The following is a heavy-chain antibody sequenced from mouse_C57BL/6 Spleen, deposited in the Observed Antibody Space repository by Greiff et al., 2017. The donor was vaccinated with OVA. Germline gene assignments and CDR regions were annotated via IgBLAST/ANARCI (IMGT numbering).Heavy chain of an antibody. CDR2: IDPSDSYT. Sequence: QVQLQQSGAELVMPGASVKLSCKASGYTFTSYWMHWVKQRPGQGLEWIGEIDPSDSYTNYNQKFKGKSTSTVDKSSSTAYMQLSSLTSEDSAVYYCARSPLYGNYFYWYFDVWGTGTTVTVSS. CDR1: GYTFTSYW. CDR3: ARSPLYGNYFYWYFDV. D-gene: IGHD2-1*01. V-gene: IGHV1-69*01. J-gene: IGHJ1*03.